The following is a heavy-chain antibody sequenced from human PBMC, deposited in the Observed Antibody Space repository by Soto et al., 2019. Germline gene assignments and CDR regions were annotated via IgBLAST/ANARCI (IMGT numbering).Heavy chain of an antibody. CDR2: ISGGSANT. V-gene: IGHV3-23*01. D-gene: IGHD6-13*01. Sequence: EVQLLESGGGLVQPGGSLRLSCTASGFTFSSYAMSWVRQAPGKGLEWVSAISGGSANTYYADSVKGRFTISRDNSQNTLYLQMNSLGAEDTAVDYCAKSIVASGGYWGQGTLVTVSS. CDR3: AKSIVASGGY. CDR1: GFTFSSYA. J-gene: IGHJ4*02.